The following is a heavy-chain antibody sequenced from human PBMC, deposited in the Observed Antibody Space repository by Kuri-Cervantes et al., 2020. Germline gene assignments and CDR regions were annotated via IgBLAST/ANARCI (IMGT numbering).Heavy chain of an antibody. J-gene: IGHJ5*02. CDR1: GGTFSSYA. Sequence: ASVKVSCKASGGTFSSYAISWVRQATGQRLECMGWINAGNGNTKYSQKFQGRVSITRDTSASTAYMELSSLRSEDTAVYYCARAKYYYDSSGYLGFGPWGQGTLVTVSS. V-gene: IGHV1-3*01. D-gene: IGHD3-22*01. CDR3: ARAKYYYDSSGYLGFGP. CDR2: INAGNGNT.